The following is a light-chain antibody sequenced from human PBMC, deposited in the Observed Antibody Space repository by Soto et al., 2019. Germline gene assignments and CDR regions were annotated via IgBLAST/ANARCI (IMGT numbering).Light chain of an antibody. CDR3: QPYASSPIT. CDR1: QSVGSN. V-gene: IGKV3-20*01. CDR2: GAS. J-gene: IGKJ5*01. Sequence: VITQSPATLSLSPGERATLSCRASQSVGSNLAWYQQHPGQAPRLLISGASTRATGIPVTFSGSGSGTDFTLTISRLEPEDFAVYLCQPYASSPITVGPVTRLEIK.